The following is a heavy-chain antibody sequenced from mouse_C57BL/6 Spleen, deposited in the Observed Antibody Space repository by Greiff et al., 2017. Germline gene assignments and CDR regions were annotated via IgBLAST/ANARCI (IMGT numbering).Heavy chain of an antibody. CDR3: ARRYYGSSYWYFDV. Sequence: QVQLQQPGAELVRPGSSVKLSCKASGYTFTSYWMDWVKQRPGQGLEWIGNIYPSDSETHYNHKFKDKATLTVDKSSSTAYMQLSSLTSEDSAVYYCARRYYGSSYWYFDVWGTGTTVTVSS. V-gene: IGHV1-61*01. D-gene: IGHD1-1*01. CDR1: GYTFTSYW. J-gene: IGHJ1*03. CDR2: IYPSDSET.